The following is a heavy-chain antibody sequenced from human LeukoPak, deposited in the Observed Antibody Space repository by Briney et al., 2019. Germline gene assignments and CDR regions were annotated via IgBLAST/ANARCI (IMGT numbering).Heavy chain of an antibody. CDR3: ARDPRGYRVDV. Sequence: SETLSLTCTVSGGSISSGVYYWSWIRQDPGKGLEWIGYIYNSGITYYNPSLKSRVTISLDMSRNQFSLRLNSVTAADTAVYYCARDPRGYRVDVWGQGTTVTVSS. CDR1: GGSISSGVYY. D-gene: IGHD3-10*01. CDR2: IYNSGIT. V-gene: IGHV4-31*03. J-gene: IGHJ6*02.